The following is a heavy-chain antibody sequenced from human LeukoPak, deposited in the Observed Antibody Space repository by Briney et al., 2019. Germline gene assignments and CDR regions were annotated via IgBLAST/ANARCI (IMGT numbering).Heavy chain of an antibody. D-gene: IGHD3-10*01. CDR2: IYYSGST. Sequence: PSETLSLTCSVSGASVSSGSYYWSWIRQPPGKGLEWIGYIYYSGSTNYNPSLKSRVTISVDTSKNQFSLKLSSVTAADTAVYYCARAYGSGNSPFDPWGQGTLVTVSS. J-gene: IGHJ5*02. V-gene: IGHV4-61*01. CDR1: GASVSSGSYY. CDR3: ARAYGSGNSPFDP.